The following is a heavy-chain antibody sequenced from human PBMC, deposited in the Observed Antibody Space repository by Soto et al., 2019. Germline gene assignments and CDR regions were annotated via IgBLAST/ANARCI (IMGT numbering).Heavy chain of an antibody. J-gene: IGHJ5*02. V-gene: IGHV4-34*01. CDR1: GGSFSGYY. Sequence: SETLSLTCAVYGGSFSGYYWTWIRQPPGTGLEWIGEINHIGNTYYNPSLKSRVTISIDTSENQFSLRLNSVTAADTAVYFCARRGSAVSVATGFDPWGQGTPVTVSS. CDR2: INHIGNT. CDR3: ARRGSAVSVATGFDP. D-gene: IGHD1-1*01.